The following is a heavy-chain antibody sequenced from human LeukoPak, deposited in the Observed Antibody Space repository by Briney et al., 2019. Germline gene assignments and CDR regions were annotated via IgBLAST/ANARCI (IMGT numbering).Heavy chain of an antibody. CDR3: APQVRVGVTPMDV. CDR2: ISSSGSTI. CDR1: GFTFSDYY. Sequence: PGRSLRLSCAASGFTFSDYYMSWIRQAPGKGLEWVSYISSSGSTIYYADSVKGRFTISRDNAKNSLYLQMNSLRAEDTAVYYCAPQVRVGVTPMDVWGQGTTVTVSS. V-gene: IGHV3-11*01. D-gene: IGHD1-26*01. J-gene: IGHJ6*02.